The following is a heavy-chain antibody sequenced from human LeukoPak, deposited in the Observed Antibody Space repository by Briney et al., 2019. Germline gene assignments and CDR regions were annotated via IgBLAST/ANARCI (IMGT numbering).Heavy chain of an antibody. Sequence: GGSLRLSCAASGFTFSIYAMSWVRQAPGKGLEWVSTVSGSGHSTFYADSVKGRFTISRDSSKNTLYLQMNSLRAEDAAVYFCAKAPVTSCRGAYCYPFDSWGQGTLVTVSS. D-gene: IGHD2-21*01. CDR1: GFTFSIYA. J-gene: IGHJ4*02. V-gene: IGHV3-23*01. CDR2: VSGSGHST. CDR3: AKAPVTSCRGAYCYPFDS.